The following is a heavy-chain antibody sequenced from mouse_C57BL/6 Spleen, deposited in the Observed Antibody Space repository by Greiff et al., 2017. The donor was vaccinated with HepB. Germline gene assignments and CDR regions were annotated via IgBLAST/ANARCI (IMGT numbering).Heavy chain of an antibody. J-gene: IGHJ4*01. D-gene: IGHD1-1*01. V-gene: IGHV14-4*01. Sequence: EVQLQQSGAELVRPGASVKLSCTASGFNIKDDYMHWVKQRPEQGLEWIGWIDPENGDTEYASKFQGKATITADTSSNTAYLQLSSLTSEDTAVYYCTTYGSRGPYAMDYWGQGTSVTVSS. CDR1: GFNIKDDY. CDR2: IDPENGDT. CDR3: TTYGSRGPYAMDY.